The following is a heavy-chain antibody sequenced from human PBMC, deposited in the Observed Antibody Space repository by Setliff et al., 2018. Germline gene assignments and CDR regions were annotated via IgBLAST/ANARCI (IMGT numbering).Heavy chain of an antibody. J-gene: IGHJ6*03. Sequence: SSETLSLTCTVSGGSISSHYWSWIWQPPGKGLEWIGYIYYSGSTNYNPSLKSRVTISVDTSKNQFSLKLSSVNAADTAVYYCARGPSSGSSSGGFYYYYYYMDVWGKGTTVTVSS. D-gene: IGHD1-26*01. CDR2: IYYSGST. V-gene: IGHV4-59*11. CDR1: GGSISSHY. CDR3: ARGPSSGSSSGGFYYYYYYMDV.